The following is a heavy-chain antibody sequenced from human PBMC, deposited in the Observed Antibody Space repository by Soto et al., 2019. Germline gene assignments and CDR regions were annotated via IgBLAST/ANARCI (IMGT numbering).Heavy chain of an antibody. CDR2: IYYSGST. CDR1: GGSISSYY. Sequence: QVQLQESGPGLVKPSETLSLTCTVSGGSISSYYWSWIRQPPGKGLEWIGYIYYSGSTNYNPSLTSRFTISVETSKNHFYLKLSTVTAAEPPVYYSPRPPPTLKSGYDFDNYYGKDVWGQGTTNPVTS. D-gene: IGHD5-12*01. V-gene: IGHV4-59*01. CDR3: PRPPPTLKSGYDFDNYYGKDV. J-gene: IGHJ6*02.